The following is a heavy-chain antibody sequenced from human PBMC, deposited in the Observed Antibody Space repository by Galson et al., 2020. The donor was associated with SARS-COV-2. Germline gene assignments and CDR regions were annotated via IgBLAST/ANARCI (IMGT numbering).Heavy chain of an antibody. CDR2: IFSNDEK. V-gene: IGHV2-26*01. J-gene: IGHJ3*02. CDR1: GFSLSNARMG. CDR3: ARMWVWGSHEPTDAFDI. D-gene: IGHD3-16*01. Sequence: SGPTLVKPTETLTLTCAVSGFSLSNARMGVSWIRQPPGKALEWLGNIFSNDEKSYNRSLKSRLTISKDTSKSQVVLTMTNMDPVDTATYYCARMWVWGSHEPTDAFDIWGQGTMVTVSS.